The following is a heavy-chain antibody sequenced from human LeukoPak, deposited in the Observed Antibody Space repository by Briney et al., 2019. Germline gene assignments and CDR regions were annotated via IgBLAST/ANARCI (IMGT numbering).Heavy chain of an antibody. D-gene: IGHD3-9*01. J-gene: IGHJ4*02. Sequence: AETLSLTCTVSCGSISSGSYYWSWIRQPGGKGLEGIGYIYYSGSTNYNPSLKSRVTISVDTSKNQFSLKLSSVTAADTAVYYCARNPATHFDWLSHEYYFDYWGQGTLVTVSS. CDR1: CGSISSGSYY. CDR2: IYYSGST. CDR3: ARNPATHFDWLSHEYYFDY. V-gene: IGHV4-61*10.